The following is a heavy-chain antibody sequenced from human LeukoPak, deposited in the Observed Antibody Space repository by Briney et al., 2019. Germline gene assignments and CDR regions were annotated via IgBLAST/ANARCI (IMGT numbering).Heavy chain of an antibody. V-gene: IGHV3-53*01. CDR1: AFTFSNYN. CDR2: MYAGGST. J-gene: IGHJ4*02. Sequence: PGGSLRLSCAASAFTFSNYNMIWVRQAPGKGLEWVSVMYAGGSTYYADSVKGRFTISRDSSKNTLYLQMNSLRVEDTAMYYCARSGSGWFDYWGQGTLVTVSS. D-gene: IGHD6-19*01. CDR3: ARSGSGWFDY.